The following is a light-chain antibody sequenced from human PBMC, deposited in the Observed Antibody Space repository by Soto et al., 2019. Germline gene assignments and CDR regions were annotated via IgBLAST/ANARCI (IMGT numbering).Light chain of an antibody. Sequence: EIVLTQSACTLSLSPGERTTLSWGASQSVSSSYLAWYHQKPGQAPRLLLYGASSRATGIPDRFSGSGSGTDFTLTISRLEPEDFAVYYCQQYKSWPPITFGQGTRLEIK. CDR3: QQYKSWPPIT. J-gene: IGKJ5*01. CDR1: QSVSSSY. CDR2: GAS. V-gene: IGKV3-20*01.